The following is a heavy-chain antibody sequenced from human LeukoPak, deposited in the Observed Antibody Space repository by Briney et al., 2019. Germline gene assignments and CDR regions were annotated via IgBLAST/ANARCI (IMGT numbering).Heavy chain of an antibody. CDR1: GGSIISYY. Sequence: SETLSLTCTVSGGSIISYYWSWVRQSDGKGLEWIGSNPSGSTEYNTSLKSRVTMSVDMSKKQFSLKLTSVTAADTAVYYCARLKFYDSTGYTPGYYMDVWGKGTTVTVSS. CDR3: ARLKFYDSTGYTPGYYMDV. J-gene: IGHJ6*03. V-gene: IGHV4-4*07. D-gene: IGHD3-22*01. CDR2: NPSGST.